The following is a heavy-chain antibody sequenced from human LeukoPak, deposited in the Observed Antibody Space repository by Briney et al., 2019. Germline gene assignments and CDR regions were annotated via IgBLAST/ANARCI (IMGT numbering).Heavy chain of an antibody. CDR1: GGSISNYY. D-gene: IGHD6-13*01. CDR3: ARWSSLAAAKAFDY. V-gene: IGHV4-4*07. CDR2: ICTSGST. J-gene: IGHJ4*02. Sequence: SETLSLTCTVSGGSISNYYWSWIRQPAGKGLEWIGRICTSGSTNYNPSLKSRVTISVDTSKRQFSLKLNSVTAADTAVYYCARWSSLAAAKAFDYWGQGTLVTVSS.